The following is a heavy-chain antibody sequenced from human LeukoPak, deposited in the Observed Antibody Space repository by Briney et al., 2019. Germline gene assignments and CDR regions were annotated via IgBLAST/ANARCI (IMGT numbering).Heavy chain of an antibody. CDR2: IYYSGST. CDR3: ARVHHVTIFGVVMAALGYFDF. D-gene: IGHD3-3*01. Sequence: SETLSLTCTVSGGSISSSSYYWGWIRQPPGKGLEWIGSIYYSGSTYYNPSLKSRVTISVDTSKNPFSLKLSSVTAADTAVYYCARVHHVTIFGVVMAALGYFDFWGQGTLVTVSS. J-gene: IGHJ4*02. CDR1: GGSISSSSYY. V-gene: IGHV4-39*07.